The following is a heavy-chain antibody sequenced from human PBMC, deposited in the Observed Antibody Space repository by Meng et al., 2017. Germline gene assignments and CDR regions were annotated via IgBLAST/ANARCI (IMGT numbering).Heavy chain of an antibody. CDR2: IYWDDDK. Sequence: QITLKESGPTLVKHTQTLTLTCTFSGFSLSTSGVGVGWIRQPPGKALEWLALIYWDDDKRYSPSLKSRLTITKDTSKNQVVLTMTNMDPVDTATYYCAHRRGDSREGWFDPWGQGILVTVSS. CDR3: AHRRGDSREGWFDP. V-gene: IGHV2-5*02. D-gene: IGHD2-21*02. CDR1: GFSLSTSGVG. J-gene: IGHJ5*02.